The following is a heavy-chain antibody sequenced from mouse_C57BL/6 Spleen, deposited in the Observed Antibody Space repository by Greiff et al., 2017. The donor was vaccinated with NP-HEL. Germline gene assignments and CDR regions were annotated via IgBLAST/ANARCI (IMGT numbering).Heavy chain of an antibody. CDR2: ISYSGST. D-gene: IGHD2-4*01. V-gene: IGHV3-1*01. CDR3: AREDDWGFAY. Sequence: EVKLVESGPGMVKPSQSLSLTCTVTGYSITSGYDWHWIRHFPGNKLEWMGYISYSGSTNYNPSLKSRISITHDTSKNHFFLKLNSVTTEDTATYYCAREDDWGFAYWGQGTLVTVSA. CDR1: GYSITSGYD. J-gene: IGHJ3*01.